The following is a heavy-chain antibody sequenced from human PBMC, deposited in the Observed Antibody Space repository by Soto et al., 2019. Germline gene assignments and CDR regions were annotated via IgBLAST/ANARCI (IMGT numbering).Heavy chain of an antibody. V-gene: IGHV3-23*01. CDR2: ISGSGGST. Sequence: EVQLLESGGGLVQPGGSLRLSCAASGFTFSSYAMSWVRQAPGKGLEWISAISGSGGSTYYADSVKGRFTISRDNFKSTLYLQMSSLRGEDSAVYYCAKDGGRGYDAFDIWGQGTMVTVSS. D-gene: IGHD3-16*01. CDR3: AKDGGRGYDAFDI. CDR1: GFTFSSYA. J-gene: IGHJ3*02.